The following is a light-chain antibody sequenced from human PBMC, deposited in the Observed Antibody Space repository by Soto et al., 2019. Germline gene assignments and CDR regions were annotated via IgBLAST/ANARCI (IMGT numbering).Light chain of an antibody. Sequence: DMQMTQSPSSLSASVGDRVTITCRPSQTIDNYLNWYQHKPRKAPKLLIYGASTLQSGVSSRFTGSASGTDFTLTSDNRQAEDFAAYYCQQTYTSPFAFGQGTKLEI. CDR3: QQTYTSPFA. J-gene: IGKJ2*01. CDR2: GAS. CDR1: QTIDNY. V-gene: IGKV1-39*01.